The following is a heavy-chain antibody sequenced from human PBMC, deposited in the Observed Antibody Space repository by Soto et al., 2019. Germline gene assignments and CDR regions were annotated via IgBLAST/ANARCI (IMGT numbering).Heavy chain of an antibody. Sequence: QVQLVQSGAEVKKPGSSVKVSCKASGGTFSSYAISWVRQAPGQGLEWMGGIIPIFGTANYAQKFQGRVTITADESTSTADTELSSLRSEDTAVYYCASIAAAGPNYYYYGMEVWGQGTTVTVSS. CDR2: IIPIFGTA. CDR3: ASIAAAGPNYYYYGMEV. J-gene: IGHJ6*02. CDR1: GGTFSSYA. D-gene: IGHD6-25*01. V-gene: IGHV1-69*01.